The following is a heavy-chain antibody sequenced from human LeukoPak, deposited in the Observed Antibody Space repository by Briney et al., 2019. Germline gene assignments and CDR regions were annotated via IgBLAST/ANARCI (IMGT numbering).Heavy chain of an antibody. CDR3: PKSVSGHFAPTVHY. CDR2: FSWNCRHV. V-gene: IGHV3-9*01. CDR1: GFSFEYYA. D-gene: IGHD3-10*01. J-gene: IGHJ4*02. Sequence: GGCLRLFCGASGFSFEYYAMHWVRQPPRKGLEVVSGFSWNCRHVGYADAVKSRFTISRYDAKNFLYVQIGSLRCYYTALYVFPKSVSGHFAPTVHYWSRATLVTVSS.